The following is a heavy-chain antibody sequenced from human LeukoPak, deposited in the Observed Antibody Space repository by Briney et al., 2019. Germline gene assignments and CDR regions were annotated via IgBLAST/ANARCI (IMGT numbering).Heavy chain of an antibody. CDR2: IYYSGST. Sequence: SGTLSLTCTVSGDSISSYYWSWIRQPPGKGLEWIGHIYYSGSTDYNPSLKSRVTISVDTSKNQFSLRLSSVTAADTAVYYCARQSGRNLLDYWGQGTLVTVSS. CDR1: GDSISSYY. V-gene: IGHV4-59*08. J-gene: IGHJ4*02. CDR3: ARQSGRNLLDY. D-gene: IGHD1-26*01.